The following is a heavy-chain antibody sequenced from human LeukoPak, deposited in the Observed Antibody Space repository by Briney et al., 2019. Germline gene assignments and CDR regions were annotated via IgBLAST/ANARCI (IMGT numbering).Heavy chain of an antibody. CDR2: INHSGST. V-gene: IGHV4-34*01. D-gene: IGHD3-22*01. Sequence: SETLSLTCAVYGGSFSGYYWSWIRQPPGKGLEWIGEINHSGSTNYNPSLKSRVTISVDTSKNQFSLKLSSVTAADTAVYYCARDGDSKRGTTKDYWGQGTLVTVSS. CDR3: ARDGDSKRGTTKDY. J-gene: IGHJ4*02. CDR1: GGSFSGYY.